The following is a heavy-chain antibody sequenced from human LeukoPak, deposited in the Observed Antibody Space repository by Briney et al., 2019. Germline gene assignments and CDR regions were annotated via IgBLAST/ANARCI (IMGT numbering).Heavy chain of an antibody. J-gene: IGHJ3*02. CDR2: ISSSGNVI. V-gene: IGHV3-48*03. CDR3: ARRSRENAFDI. Sequence: GGSLRLSCVASGFTFSSSEMNWVRQAPGEGLEWVSYISSSGNVIYYADSVRGRFTISRNNAKNSLYLQMNSLRAEDTAVYYCARRSRENAFDIWGQGTMVTVSS. CDR1: GFTFSSSE.